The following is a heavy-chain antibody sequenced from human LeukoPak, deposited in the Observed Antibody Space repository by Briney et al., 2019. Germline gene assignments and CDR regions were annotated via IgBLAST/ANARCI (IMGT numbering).Heavy chain of an antibody. CDR3: ARVESIAAAGYFDY. CDR1: GYTFTSYD. V-gene: IGHV1-8*01. CDR2: MNPNSGNT. J-gene: IGHJ4*02. D-gene: IGHD6-13*01. Sequence: GASVKVSCKASGYTFTSYDINWVRQATGQGLEWMGWMNPNSGNTGYAQKFQGRVTMTRNTSISTAYMELSSLRSDDTAVYYCARVESIAAAGYFDYWGQGTLVTVSS.